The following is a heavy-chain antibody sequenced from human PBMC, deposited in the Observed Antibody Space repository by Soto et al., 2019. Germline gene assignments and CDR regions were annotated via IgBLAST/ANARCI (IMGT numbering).Heavy chain of an antibody. CDR2: VYYSGST. CDR1: GGSISSGDYY. J-gene: IGHJ4*02. CDR3: ASRKSGLPFDY. Sequence: PSETLSLTCTVSGGSISSGDYYWSWIRQPPGKGLEWIGYVYYSGSTNYNPSLKSRVTISVDTSKNQFSLQLSSVTAADTAVYYCASRKSGLPFDYWGQGILVTVSS. D-gene: IGHD3-16*01. V-gene: IGHV4-61*08.